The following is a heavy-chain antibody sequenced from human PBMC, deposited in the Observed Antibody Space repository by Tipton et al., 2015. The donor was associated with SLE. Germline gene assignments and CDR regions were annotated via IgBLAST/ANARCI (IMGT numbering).Heavy chain of an antibody. Sequence: SLRLSCAASGFTFSNYAMSWVRQAPGKGLEWVSAICGSGGCPYYSDSVKGRFTISRDNSKNTLYLQMNSLRAEDTAVYYCAKYDFWTTYLDYWGQGTLVTVSS. CDR1: GFTFSNYA. D-gene: IGHD3-3*01. J-gene: IGHJ4*02. CDR2: ICGSGGCP. CDR3: AKYDFWTTYLDY. V-gene: IGHV3-23*01.